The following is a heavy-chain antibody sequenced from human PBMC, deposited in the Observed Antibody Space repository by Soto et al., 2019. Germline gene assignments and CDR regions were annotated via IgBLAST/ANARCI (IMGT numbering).Heavy chain of an antibody. CDR1: GGYISSSSYY. CDR2: IYYSGST. CDR3: ARLVRLRPFDY. D-gene: IGHD3-16*01. Sequence: PSETLSLTCTVSGGYISSSSYYWGWIRQPPGKGLEWIGSIYYSGSTYYNPSLKSRVTISVDTSKNQFSLKLSSVTAADTAVYYCARLVRLRPFDYWGQGTLVTVSS. J-gene: IGHJ4*02. V-gene: IGHV4-39*01.